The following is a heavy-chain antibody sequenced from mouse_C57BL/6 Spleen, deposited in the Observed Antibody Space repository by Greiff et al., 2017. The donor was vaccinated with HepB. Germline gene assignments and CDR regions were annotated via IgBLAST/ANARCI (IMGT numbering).Heavy chain of an antibody. V-gene: IGHV1-64*01. D-gene: IGHD1-1*01. J-gene: IGHJ2*01. CDR3: ARLLRYYFDY. Sequence: VQLQQSGAELVKPGASVKLSCKASGYTFTSYWMHWVKQRPGQGLEWIGMIHPNSGSTNYNEKFKSKATLTVDKSSSTAYMQLSSLTSEDSAVYYCARLLRYYFDYWGQGTTLTVSS. CDR1: GYTFTSYW. CDR2: IHPNSGST.